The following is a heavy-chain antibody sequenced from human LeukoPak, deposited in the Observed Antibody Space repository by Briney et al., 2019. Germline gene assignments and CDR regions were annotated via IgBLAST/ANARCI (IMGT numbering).Heavy chain of an antibody. CDR2: IYNGVPT. D-gene: IGHD5-12*01. Sequence: PSETLSLTCTTSGVSISSFYWSWVRQPPRKGLEWIGSIYNGVPTFFNPSLKSLVTISVDTSKRQFSMPLASVTAADTAVYYWVQPPGGPGYDYWGQGILVTVSS. CDR3: VQPPGGPGYDY. CDR1: GVSISSFY. J-gene: IGHJ4*02. V-gene: IGHV4-4*09.